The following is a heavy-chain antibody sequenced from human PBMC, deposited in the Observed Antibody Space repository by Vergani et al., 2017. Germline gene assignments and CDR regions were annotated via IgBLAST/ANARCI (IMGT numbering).Heavy chain of an antibody. CDR3: AKPPGGDMLTNRYYDYMDV. V-gene: IGHV3-23*03. Sequence: EVQLLESGGGLVQPGGSLRLSCAASGFTFSSYAMSWVRQAPGKGLEWGSVIYSGGSSTYYADSVKGRFTISRDNSKNTLYLQMNSLRADDTAVYYCAKPPGGDMLTNRYYDYMDVWGKGP. D-gene: IGHD3-9*01. J-gene: IGHJ6*03. CDR2: IYSGGSST. CDR1: GFTFSSYA.